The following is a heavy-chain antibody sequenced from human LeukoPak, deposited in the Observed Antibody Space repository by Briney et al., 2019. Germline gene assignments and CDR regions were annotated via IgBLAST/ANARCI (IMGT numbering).Heavy chain of an antibody. J-gene: IGHJ4*02. V-gene: IGHV3-30*02. CDR3: AKDGIFFHYYDSSGYSHLDS. CDR1: GFTFRSYG. Sequence: GGSLRLSCAASGFTFRSYGMYWVRQAPGKGLEWVALIQYDGTNKYYADSVKGRFTISRDNSKNTLYLQMNSLRAEDTAVYYCAKDGIFFHYYDSSGYSHLDSWGQGTLVTVSS. CDR2: IQYDGTNK. D-gene: IGHD3-22*01.